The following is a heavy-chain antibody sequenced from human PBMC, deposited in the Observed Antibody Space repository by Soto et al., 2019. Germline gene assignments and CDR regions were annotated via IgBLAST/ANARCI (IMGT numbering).Heavy chain of an antibody. J-gene: IGHJ5*02. CDR3: ARDNGEWRPSNWFDL. CDR2: IYHSGST. V-gene: IGHV4-4*02. Sequence: SETLSLTCAVSGGSISSSNWWSWVRQPPGKGLEWIGEIYHSGSTNYNPSLKSRVTISVDKSKNQFSLKLSSVTAADTAVYYCARDNGEWRPSNWFDLWGQGTLVTVSS. D-gene: IGHD3-10*01. CDR1: GGSISSSNW.